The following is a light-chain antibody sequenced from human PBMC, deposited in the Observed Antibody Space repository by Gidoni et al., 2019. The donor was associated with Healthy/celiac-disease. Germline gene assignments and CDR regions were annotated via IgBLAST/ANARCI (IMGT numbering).Light chain of an antibody. CDR1: QSVLYSSNNKNY. V-gene: IGKV4-1*01. CDR2: WAS. J-gene: IGKJ2*01. CDR3: QQYYSTLYT. Sequence: EIGRTQAPDSMAVSLGERATINCKSSQSVLYSSNNKNYLAWYQQKPGQPPKLLIYWASTRESGVPDRFSGSGSGTDFTLTISSLQAEDVAVYYCQQYYSTLYTFGQGTKLEIK.